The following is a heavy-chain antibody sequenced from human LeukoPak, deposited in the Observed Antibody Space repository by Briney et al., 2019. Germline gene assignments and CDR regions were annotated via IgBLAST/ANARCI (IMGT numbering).Heavy chain of an antibody. V-gene: IGHV1-18*01. CDR3: ARDLSKLDP. Sequence: ASVKVSCKAFNYTFTSYGISWVRQAPGKGLEWMAWISPYNGKTLYAEKYQGRVTLTTETSTDTAFMELTSLTSDDTAVYYCARDLSKLDPWGQGTLVTVSS. CDR1: NYTFTSYG. CDR2: ISPYNGKT. J-gene: IGHJ5*02. D-gene: IGHD4-11*01.